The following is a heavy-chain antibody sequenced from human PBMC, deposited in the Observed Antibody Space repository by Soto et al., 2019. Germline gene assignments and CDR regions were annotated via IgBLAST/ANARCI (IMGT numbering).Heavy chain of an antibody. CDR3: ARDRKGEWELRPSRWFDP. D-gene: IGHD1-26*01. CDR2: INPSGGST. V-gene: IGHV1-46*01. J-gene: IGHJ5*02. CDR1: GYTFTSYY. Sequence: QVQLVQSGAEVKKPGASVKVSCKASGYTFTSYYMHWVRQAPGQGLEWMGIINPSGGSTSYAQKFQGRVTMSRDTSTITVYMELSSLRSEDTAVYYCARDRKGEWELRPSRWFDPWGQGTLVTVSS.